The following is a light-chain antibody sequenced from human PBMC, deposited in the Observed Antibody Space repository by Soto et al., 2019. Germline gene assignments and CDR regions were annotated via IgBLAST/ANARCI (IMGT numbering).Light chain of an antibody. V-gene: IGKV3-11*01. CDR1: QSISSD. J-gene: IGKJ4*01. CDR3: QQRASWPLT. Sequence: EIVLTQSPATLSLSPGERATLSCRASQSISSDLAWYQQKPGQAPRLLIYDASNRATAIPARCSGSGSGTDFTLTNSSLEPEDFAVSYCQQRASWPLTFGGATRVEIK. CDR2: DAS.